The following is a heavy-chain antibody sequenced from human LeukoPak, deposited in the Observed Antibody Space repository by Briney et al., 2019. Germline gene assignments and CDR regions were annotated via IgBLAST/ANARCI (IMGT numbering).Heavy chain of an antibody. V-gene: IGHV4-39*01. CDR2: IYNSGTT. CDR1: GDSISSTSYY. CDR3: ASRVYGLGSFNY. J-gene: IGHJ4*01. Sequence: SETLSLTCTVSGDSISSTSYYWDWIRQPPGKGLEWIGSIYNSGTTYYNPSLKSRVTISIDTSKNQFSLKVSSVTAADTAVYYCASRVYGLGSFNYWGQGTLVTVSS. D-gene: IGHD3-10*01.